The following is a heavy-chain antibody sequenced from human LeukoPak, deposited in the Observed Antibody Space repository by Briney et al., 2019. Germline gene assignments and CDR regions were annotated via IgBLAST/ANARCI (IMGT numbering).Heavy chain of an antibody. CDR3: ARDGIAAAYYYYYMDV. Sequence: SETLSLTCTVSGGSISSYYWSWIRQPPGKGLEWIGYIYYSGSTNYNPSLKSRVTISVDTSKNQFSLKLSSVTAADTAVYYCARDGIAAAYYYYYMDVWGKGTTVTVSS. J-gene: IGHJ6*03. D-gene: IGHD6-13*01. CDR2: IYYSGST. CDR1: GGSISSYY. V-gene: IGHV4-59*12.